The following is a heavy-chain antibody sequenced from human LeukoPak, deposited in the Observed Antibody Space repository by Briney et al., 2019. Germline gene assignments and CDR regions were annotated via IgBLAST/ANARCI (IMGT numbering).Heavy chain of an antibody. V-gene: IGHV5-51*01. CDR1: GYSFTSYW. D-gene: IGHD3-10*01. Sequence: GESLKISCKGSGYSFTSYWIGWVRQTPGKGLEWVGIIYPGDSDTRYSPSFQGQVTISADKSISTAYLQWSSLKASDTAMYYCARDRYGSGSYVGYYYGMDVWGKGTTVTVSS. CDR2: IYPGDSDT. J-gene: IGHJ6*04. CDR3: ARDRYGSGSYVGYYYGMDV.